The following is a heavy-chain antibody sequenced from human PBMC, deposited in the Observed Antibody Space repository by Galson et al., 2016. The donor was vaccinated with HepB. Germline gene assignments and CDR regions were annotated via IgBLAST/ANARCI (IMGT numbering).Heavy chain of an antibody. V-gene: IGHV3-23*01. CDR1: GFTFGTYG. Sequence: SLRLSCAVSGFTFGTYGLSWVRQAPGKGLEWVSSISGTGGSTYYADSVKGRLTISRDNSKNTLYLQMNSLRAEDTAVYYCATTGGNVGSAYWGQGTLVTVSS. J-gene: IGHJ4*02. CDR3: ATTGGNVGSAY. D-gene: IGHD3-16*02. CDR2: ISGTGGST.